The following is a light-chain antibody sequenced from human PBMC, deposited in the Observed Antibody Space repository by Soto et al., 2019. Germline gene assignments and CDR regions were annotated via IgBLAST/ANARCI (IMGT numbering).Light chain of an antibody. CDR2: AAT. CDR3: LQHKTFLT. CDR1: QSIDRW. Sequence: DIQMTQSPSTLSASVGDRVTITCRASQSIDRWLAWYQQKPGKAPKVLIFAATSLQGGVPTRFRGSGSGTEFTLTISSLQPEDFATYYCLQHKTFLTFGGGTKVDIK. J-gene: IGKJ4*01. V-gene: IGKV1-5*01.